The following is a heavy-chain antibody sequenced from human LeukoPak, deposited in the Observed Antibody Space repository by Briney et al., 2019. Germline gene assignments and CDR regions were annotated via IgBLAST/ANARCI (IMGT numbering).Heavy chain of an antibody. CDR2: IYYSGST. V-gene: IGHV4-30-4*01. J-gene: IGHJ4*02. Sequence: PSRTLSLTCTVSGGSISSGDYYWSWIRQPPGKGLEWIGYIYYSGSTYYNPSLKSRVTISVDTSKNQFSLKLSSVTAADTAVYYCARVRAVADLFDYWGQGTLVTVSS. CDR3: ARVRAVADLFDY. CDR1: GGSISSGDYY. D-gene: IGHD6-19*01.